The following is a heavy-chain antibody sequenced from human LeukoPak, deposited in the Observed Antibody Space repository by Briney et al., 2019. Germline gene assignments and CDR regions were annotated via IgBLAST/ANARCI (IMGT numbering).Heavy chain of an antibody. CDR3: ARDYIAAIGFDF. CDR2: ISASADAT. CDR1: GFTFSSYA. V-gene: IGHV3-23*01. Sequence: PGGSLRLSCAASGFTFSSYAMSWVRQAPGKGLEWVSAISASADATYYADSVKGRSTISRDNSNDKLYLQMNSVTAEDTAVYYCARDYIAAIGFDFWGQGTLVTVFS. J-gene: IGHJ4*02. D-gene: IGHD6-13*01.